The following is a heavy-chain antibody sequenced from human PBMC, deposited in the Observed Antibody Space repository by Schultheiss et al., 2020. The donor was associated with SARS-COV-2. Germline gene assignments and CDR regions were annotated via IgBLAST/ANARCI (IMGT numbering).Heavy chain of an antibody. J-gene: IGHJ5*02. D-gene: IGHD3-3*01. CDR3: ARIQRYDFWSGYYTGFGWFDP. CDR1: GFSLSNARMG. V-gene: IGHV2-26*01. Sequence: SGPTLVKPTQTLTLTCTFSGFSLSNARMGVSWIRQPPGKALEWLAHIFSNDEKSYSTSLKSRLTISKDTSKSQVVLTMTNMDPVDTATYYCARIQRYDFWSGYYTGFGWFDPWGQGTLVTVSS. CDR2: IFSNDEK.